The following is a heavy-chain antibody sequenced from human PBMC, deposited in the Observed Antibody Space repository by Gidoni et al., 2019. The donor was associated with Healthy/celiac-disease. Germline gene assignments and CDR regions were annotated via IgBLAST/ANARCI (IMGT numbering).Heavy chain of an antibody. J-gene: IGHJ6*02. CDR1: GYTFTGYY. CDR3: ARDLGYSSSRGTYGMDV. D-gene: IGHD6-6*01. V-gene: IGHV1-2*06. Sequence: QVQLVQSGAAVKKPGASVKVSCKASGYTFTGYYMHWVRQAPGQGLEWMGRINPNSGGTNYAQKFQGRVTMTRDTSISTAYMELSRLRSDDTAVYYCARDLGYSSSRGTYGMDVWGQGTTVTVSS. CDR2: INPNSGGT.